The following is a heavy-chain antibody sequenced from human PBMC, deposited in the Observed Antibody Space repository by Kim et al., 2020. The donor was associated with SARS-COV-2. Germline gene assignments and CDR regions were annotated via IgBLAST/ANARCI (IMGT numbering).Heavy chain of an antibody. CDR2: ISYYGSNK. CDR1: GFTFSSYG. V-gene: IGHV3-30*18. Sequence: GGSLRLSCAASGFTFSSYGMPWVRQAPGKGLEWVAVISYYGSNKYYADSVKGRFTISRDNSKNTLYLQMNSLRAEDTAVYYCAKVLQWLVLFDYFDYWGQGTLVTVSS. CDR3: AKVLQWLVLFDYFDY. J-gene: IGHJ4*02. D-gene: IGHD6-19*01.